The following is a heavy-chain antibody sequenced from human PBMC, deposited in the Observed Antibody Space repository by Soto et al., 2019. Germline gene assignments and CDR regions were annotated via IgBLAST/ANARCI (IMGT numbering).Heavy chain of an antibody. CDR1: GGSISSGGYY. CDR3: ARGAEAGSDYYGMDV. D-gene: IGHD6-13*01. CDR2: IYYSVST. V-gene: IGHV4-31*03. Sequence: TLSLTCTVSGGSISSGGYYWSWIRQHPGKGLEWIGYIYYSVSTYYNPSLKSRVTISVDTSKNQFSLKLSSVTAADTAVYYCARGAEAGSDYYGMDVWGQGTTVTASS. J-gene: IGHJ6*02.